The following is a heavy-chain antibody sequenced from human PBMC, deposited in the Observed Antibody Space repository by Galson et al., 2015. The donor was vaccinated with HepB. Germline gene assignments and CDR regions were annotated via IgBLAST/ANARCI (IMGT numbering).Heavy chain of an antibody. CDR1: GYTFTGYY. V-gene: IGHV1-2*02. J-gene: IGHJ4*02. CDR3: ASHPPRRGYCSSTSRPG. D-gene: IGHD2-2*01. Sequence: SVKVSCKASGYTFTGYYMHWVRQAPGQGLEWMGWINPNSGGTNYAQKFQGRVTMTRDTSISTAYMELSRLRSDDTAVYYCASHPPRRGYCSSTSRPGWGQGTLVTVSS. CDR2: INPNSGGT.